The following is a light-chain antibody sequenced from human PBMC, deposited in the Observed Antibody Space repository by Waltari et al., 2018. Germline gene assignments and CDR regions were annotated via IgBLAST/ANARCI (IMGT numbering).Light chain of an antibody. Sequence: DIQMTQSPSTLSASVEDIVTITCRASQDIGVWLAWYQQKPGRAPDLLIYKASILQSGVPSRFSGSGSGTEFTLTISSLQPDDFATYYCQQFNSYPWTFGLGTKVEI. CDR1: QDIGVW. V-gene: IGKV1-5*03. CDR2: KAS. J-gene: IGKJ1*01. CDR3: QQFNSYPWT.